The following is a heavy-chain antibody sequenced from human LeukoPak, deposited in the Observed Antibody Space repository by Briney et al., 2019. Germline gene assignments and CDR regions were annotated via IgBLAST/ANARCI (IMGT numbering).Heavy chain of an antibody. CDR2: IYHSGST. J-gene: IGHJ4*02. CDR1: GGSFSGYY. V-gene: IGHV4-59*08. D-gene: IGHD3-22*01. CDR3: ARLLYDSDGYYLFDY. Sequence: SETLSLTCAVYGGSFSGYYWSWFRQPPGKGLEWIGNIYHSGSTNYNPSLKSRITTSLDTSKNQFSLKLSSVTAADTAVYYCARLLYDSDGYYLFDYWGQGTLVTVSS.